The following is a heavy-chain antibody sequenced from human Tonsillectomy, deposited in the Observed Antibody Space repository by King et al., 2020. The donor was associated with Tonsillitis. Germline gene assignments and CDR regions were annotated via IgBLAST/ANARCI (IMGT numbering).Heavy chain of an antibody. CDR3: ARDQPVGSTRFDY. Sequence: VQLQESCPGLVKPSETLSLTCTVSGASMNNYYWSWIRQPAEKGLEWIRRIHTSGSTNYNPSLESPVTMSVDTSKNQLSLKLTSMTAADTAVYYCARDQPVGSTRFDYWGQGILVTVSS. CDR2: IHTSGST. D-gene: IGHD6-19*01. J-gene: IGHJ4*02. CDR1: GASMNNYY. V-gene: IGHV4-4*07.